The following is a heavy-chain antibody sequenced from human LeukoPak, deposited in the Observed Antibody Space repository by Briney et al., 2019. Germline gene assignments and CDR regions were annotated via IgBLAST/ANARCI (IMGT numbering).Heavy chain of an antibody. Sequence: ASVKVSCRASGYTFTSYGISWVRQAPGQGLEWMGWISAYSGNTNYAQKLQGRVTMTTDTSTSTAYMELRSLRSDDTAVYYCARELWFGYYYYGMDVWGQGTTVTVSS. CDR1: GYTFTSYG. J-gene: IGHJ6*02. V-gene: IGHV1-18*01. CDR3: ARELWFGYYYYGMDV. CDR2: ISAYSGNT. D-gene: IGHD3-10*01.